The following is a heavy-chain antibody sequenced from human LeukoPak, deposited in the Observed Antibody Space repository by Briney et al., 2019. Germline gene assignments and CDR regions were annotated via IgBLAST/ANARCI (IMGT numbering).Heavy chain of an antibody. CDR1: GLTFSNAW. Sequence: GGSLRLSCVASGLTFSNAWISWVRQAPGKGLEWVSYISITSDKIYYADSVKGRFTISRDNARNSLYLQMNSLRDEDTAVYSCAREAYWGSSGKGFDSWGQGTLVIVSS. CDR3: AREAYWGSSGKGFDS. D-gene: IGHD4-23*01. J-gene: IGHJ4*02. CDR2: ISITSDKI. V-gene: IGHV3-48*02.